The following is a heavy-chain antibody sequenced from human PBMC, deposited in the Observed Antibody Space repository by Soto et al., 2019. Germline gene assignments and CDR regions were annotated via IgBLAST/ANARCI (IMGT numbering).Heavy chain of an antibody. V-gene: IGHV1-69*13. Sequence: SVKVPCKSSGGTLSSYASIWVRQAPGQGLEWMGGIIPIFGTANYAQKFQGRVTITADESTSTAYMELSSLRSEDTAVYYCARGMATPKGYFDYWGQGTLVTVSS. CDR3: ARGMATPKGYFDY. CDR1: GGTLSSYA. J-gene: IGHJ4*02. D-gene: IGHD5-12*01. CDR2: IIPIFGTA.